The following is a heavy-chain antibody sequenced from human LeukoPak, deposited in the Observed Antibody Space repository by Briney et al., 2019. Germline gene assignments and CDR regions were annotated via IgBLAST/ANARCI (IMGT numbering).Heavy chain of an antibody. CDR2: INHSGST. CDR3: ARALRRSCSSSWVARWFDP. J-gene: IGHJ5*02. CDR1: GGSFSGYY. Sequence: SETLSLTCAVYGGSFSGYYWSWIRQPPGKGLEWIGEINHSGSTNYNPSLKSRVTISVDTSKNQFSLKLSSVTAADTAVYYCARALRRSCSSSWVARWFDPWGQGTLVTVSS. D-gene: IGHD6-13*01. V-gene: IGHV4-34*01.